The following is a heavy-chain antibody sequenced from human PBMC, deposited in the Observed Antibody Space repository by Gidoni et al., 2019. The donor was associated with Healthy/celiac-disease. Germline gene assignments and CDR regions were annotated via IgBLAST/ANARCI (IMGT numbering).Heavy chain of an antibody. J-gene: IGHJ2*01. V-gene: IGHV4-59*01. CDR1: GGSISSYY. CDR2: IYYSGST. Sequence: QVQLQESGPGLVKPSETLSLTCTVSGGSISSYYWSWIRQPPGKGLEWIGYIYYSGSTNYNPSLKSRVTISVDTSKNQFSLKLSSVTAADTAVYYCARGGGGGKRGYFDLWGRGTLVTVSS. D-gene: IGHD2-15*01. CDR3: ARGGGGGKRGYFDL.